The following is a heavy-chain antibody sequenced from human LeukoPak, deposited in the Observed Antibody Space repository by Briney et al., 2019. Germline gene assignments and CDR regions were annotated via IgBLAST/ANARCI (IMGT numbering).Heavy chain of an antibody. V-gene: IGHV7-4-1*02. CDR2: INTNTGNP. CDR1: GYTFTSYA. CDR3: ARALRYYDSSGGLGY. Sequence: ASVKVSCKASGYTFTSYAMNWVRQAPGQGLERMGWINTNTGNPTYAQGFTGRFVFSLDTSVSTAYLQTSSLKAEDTAVYYCARALRYYDSSGGLGYWGQGTLVTVCS. J-gene: IGHJ4*02. D-gene: IGHD3-22*01.